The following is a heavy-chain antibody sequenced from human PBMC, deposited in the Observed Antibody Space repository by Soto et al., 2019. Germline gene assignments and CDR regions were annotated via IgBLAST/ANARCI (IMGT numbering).Heavy chain of an antibody. Sequence: PGGSLRLSCAASGFAFDNYPMNWVRQAPGKGLEWVSYISGSSGPIHYADSVKGRFTISRDNAKNSLYLQMNSLRDEDTAVYYCASSYYYGMDAWGQGTTDTVSS. V-gene: IGHV3-48*02. J-gene: IGHJ6*02. CDR1: GFAFDNYP. CDR3: ASSYYYGMDA. CDR2: ISGSSGPI.